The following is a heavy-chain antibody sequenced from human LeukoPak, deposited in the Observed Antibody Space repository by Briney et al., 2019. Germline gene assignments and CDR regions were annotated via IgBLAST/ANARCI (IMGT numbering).Heavy chain of an antibody. CDR1: GFTFSGYA. CDR3: ARVGYDFWSGYYRY. Sequence: GGSLRLSCAASGFTFSGYAMSWVRQAPGKGLEWVANIKQDGSEKYYVDSVKGRFTISRDNAKNSLYLQMNSLRAEDTAAYHCARVGYDFWSGYYRYWGQGTLVTVSS. V-gene: IGHV3-7*01. CDR2: IKQDGSEK. D-gene: IGHD3-3*01. J-gene: IGHJ4*02.